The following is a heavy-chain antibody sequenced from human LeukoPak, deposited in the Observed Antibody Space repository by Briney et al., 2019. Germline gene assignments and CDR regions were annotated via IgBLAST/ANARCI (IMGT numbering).Heavy chain of an antibody. CDR3: ARVVFTMVRGIRDWFDP. CDR1: GGSISSGDYY. J-gene: IGHJ5*02. Sequence: PSETLSLTCTVSGGSISSGDYYWSWIRQPPGKGLEWIGYIYYSGSTYYNPSLKSRVTISVDTSKNQFSLKLSFVTAADTAVYYCARVVFTMVRGIRDWFDPRGQGTLVTVSS. D-gene: IGHD3-10*01. CDR2: IYYSGST. V-gene: IGHV4-30-4*01.